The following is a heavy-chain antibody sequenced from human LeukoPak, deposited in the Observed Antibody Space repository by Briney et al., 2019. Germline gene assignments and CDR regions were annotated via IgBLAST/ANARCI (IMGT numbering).Heavy chain of an antibody. Sequence: GRSLRLSCAASGFTFSTYGMHWVRQAPGKGLEWVAVISYDGGNKNYADSVKGRFTISRDNSKNTLYLQMNSLRAEDTAVYYCANQILGVVYWGQGTLVTVSS. CDR3: ANQILGVVY. CDR1: GFTFSTYG. CDR2: ISYDGGNK. J-gene: IGHJ4*02. V-gene: IGHV3-30*18. D-gene: IGHD3-3*01.